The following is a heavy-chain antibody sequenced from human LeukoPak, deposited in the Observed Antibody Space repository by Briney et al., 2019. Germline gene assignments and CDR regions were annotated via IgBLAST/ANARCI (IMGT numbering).Heavy chain of an antibody. CDR2: INSDGSWT. D-gene: IGHD2-2*01. CDR3: VSFYETY. Sequence: GGSLRLSCAASGNYWMHWVRQAPGKGLVWVSHINSDGSWTGYADSVKGRFTISKDNAKNTVYLQMNNLRAEDTAVYYCVSFYETYGGRGPLVTVSS. V-gene: IGHV3-74*01. CDR1: GNYW. J-gene: IGHJ4*02.